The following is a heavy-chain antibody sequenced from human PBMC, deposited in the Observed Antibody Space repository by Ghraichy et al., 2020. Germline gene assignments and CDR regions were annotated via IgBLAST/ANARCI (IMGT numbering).Heavy chain of an antibody. J-gene: IGHJ6*02. CDR2: IYYSGST. Sequence: SQTLSLTCTVSGGSISSYYWSWIRQPPGKGLEWIGYIYYSGSTNYNPSLKSRVTISVDTSKNQFSLKLSSVTAADTAVYYCARDRGERAVAGISLYYYYGMDVWGQGTTVTVSS. D-gene: IGHD6-19*01. V-gene: IGHV4-59*01. CDR3: ARDRGERAVAGISLYYYYGMDV. CDR1: GGSISSYY.